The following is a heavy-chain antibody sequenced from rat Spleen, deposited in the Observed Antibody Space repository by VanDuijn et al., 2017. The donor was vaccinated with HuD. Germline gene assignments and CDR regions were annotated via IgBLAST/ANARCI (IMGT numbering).Heavy chain of an antibody. CDR3: ARGTTTFAY. D-gene: IGHD1-5*01. Sequence: QVQLKESGPGLVQPSQTLSLTCTVSGFSLTGNNVYWIRQAPGKGLEWMGVIWSNGGTSYNSALKSRLSISRDTSKSQVFLKMSSLKTEDTATYYCARGTTTFAYWGQGTLVTVSS. CDR1: GFSLTGNN. V-gene: IGHV2-32*01. J-gene: IGHJ3*01. CDR2: IWSNGGT.